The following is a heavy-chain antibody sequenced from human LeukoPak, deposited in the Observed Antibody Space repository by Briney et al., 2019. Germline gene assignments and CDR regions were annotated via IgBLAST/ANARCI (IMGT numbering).Heavy chain of an antibody. D-gene: IGHD3-3*01. CDR2: ISGSGGNT. J-gene: IGHJ3*02. CDR3: AKDGGI. Sequence: GGSLRLSCEASGFIFSRDSMNWVRQAPGKGLEWVSAISGSGGNTYYADSVKGRFTISRDNSKNTLYLQMNSLRAEDTAVYYCAKDGGIWGQGTMVTVSS. V-gene: IGHV3-23*01. CDR1: GFIFSRDS.